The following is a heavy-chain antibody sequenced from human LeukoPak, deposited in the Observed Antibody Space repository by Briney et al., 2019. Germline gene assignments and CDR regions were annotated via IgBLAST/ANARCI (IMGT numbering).Heavy chain of an antibody. Sequence: PSETLSLTCTVSGGSISSYYWSWIRQPAGEGVVWIGRIYTSGSTNYNPSLKSRVTMSVDTSKNQFSLKLSSVTAADTAVYYCARDSPRYCSGGSCYSYMSAFDIWGQGTMVTVSS. D-gene: IGHD2-15*01. V-gene: IGHV4-4*07. J-gene: IGHJ3*02. CDR3: ARDSPRYCSGGSCYSYMSAFDI. CDR1: GGSISSYY. CDR2: IYTSGST.